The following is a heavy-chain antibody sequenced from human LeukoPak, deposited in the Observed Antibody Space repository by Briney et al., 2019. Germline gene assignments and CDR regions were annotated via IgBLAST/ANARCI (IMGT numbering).Heavy chain of an antibody. CDR3: ARARPEWPFDP. Sequence: PSQTLSLTCAVSGGSISSGGYSWSWIRQPPGKGLEWIGYIYHSGSTYYNPSLKSRVTISVDRSKNQFSLKLSSVTAADTAVYYCARARPEWPFDPWGQGTLVTVSS. CDR1: GGSISSGGYS. CDR2: IYHSGST. V-gene: IGHV4-30-2*01. D-gene: IGHD1-14*01. J-gene: IGHJ5*02.